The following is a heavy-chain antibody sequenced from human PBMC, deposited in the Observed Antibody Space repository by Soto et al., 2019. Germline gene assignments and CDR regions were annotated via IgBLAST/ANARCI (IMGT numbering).Heavy chain of an antibody. CDR2: INPSGGST. CDR1: GYTFTSYY. Sequence: VSIQVSCKASGYTFTSYYMHWVRQAPGQGLEWMGIINPSGGSTSYAQKFQGRVTMTRDTSTSTVYMELSSLRSEDTAVYYCASGRENNDCTNGVCLGYFEDWCQGTRVTVSS. V-gene: IGHV1-46*01. D-gene: IGHD2-8*01. CDR3: ASGRENNDCTNGVCLGYFED. J-gene: IGHJ4*02.